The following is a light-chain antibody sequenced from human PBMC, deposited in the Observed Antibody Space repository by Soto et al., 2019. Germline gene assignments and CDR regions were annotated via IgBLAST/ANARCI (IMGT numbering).Light chain of an antibody. J-gene: IGLJ1*01. CDR1: GYNIGSNYD. CDR2: ANN. CDR3: XSXXXSLTAVV. V-gene: IGLV1-40*01. Sequence: QSVLTQPPSVSGAPGQRVTISCTGNGYNIGSNYDVHWYQVLPGSAPKLLIYANNNRPSGVPDRFSGSKSGTSATLAVTGLXAEXXXDYYXXSXXXSLTAVVLGTGTKLTVL.